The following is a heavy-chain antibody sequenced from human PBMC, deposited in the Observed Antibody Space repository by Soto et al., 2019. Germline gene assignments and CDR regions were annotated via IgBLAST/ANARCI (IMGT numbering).Heavy chain of an antibody. J-gene: IGHJ6*02. D-gene: IGHD2-21*02. CDR3: AREGALLFGGNSDYYSTMDV. CDR2: IYYDGNT. CDR1: GDSVTSDSHY. V-gene: IGHV4-39*02. Sequence: SETLSLTCTVSGDSVTSDSHYWGLIRQPPGKGLESIANIYYDGNTYYNPSLKGRVTISLDTSKNQFSLKLSSVTAADTAFYYCAREGALLFGGNSDYYSTMDVWGQGTTVTVSS.